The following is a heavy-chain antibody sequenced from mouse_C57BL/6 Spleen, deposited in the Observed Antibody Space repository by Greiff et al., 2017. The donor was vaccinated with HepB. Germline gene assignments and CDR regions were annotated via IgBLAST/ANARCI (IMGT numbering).Heavy chain of an antibody. CDR1: GFTFSNYW. V-gene: IGHV6-3*01. CDR3: TRIYYDYDAAY. CDR2: IRLKSDNYAT. J-gene: IGHJ3*01. D-gene: IGHD2-4*01. Sequence: EVKLQESGGGLVQPGGSMKLSCVASGFTFSNYWMNWVRQSPEKGLEWVAQIRLKSDNYATHYAESVKGRFTISRDDSKSSVYLQMNNLRAEDTGIYYCTRIYYDYDAAYWGQGTLVTVSA.